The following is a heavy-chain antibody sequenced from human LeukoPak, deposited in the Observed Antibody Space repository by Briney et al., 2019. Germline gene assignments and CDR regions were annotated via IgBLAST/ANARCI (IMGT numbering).Heavy chain of an antibody. CDR3: ARGEVAPDAFDI. CDR1: GFTFSSYW. D-gene: IGHD5-12*01. V-gene: IGHV3-7*01. Sequence: GGSLRLSCAASGFTFSSYWVSWVRQAPGKGLEWVANIKQDGSEKYYVDPVKGRFTISRDNAKNSLYLQMNSLRAEDTAVYYCARGEVAPDAFDIWGQGTMVTVSS. J-gene: IGHJ3*02. CDR2: IKQDGSEK.